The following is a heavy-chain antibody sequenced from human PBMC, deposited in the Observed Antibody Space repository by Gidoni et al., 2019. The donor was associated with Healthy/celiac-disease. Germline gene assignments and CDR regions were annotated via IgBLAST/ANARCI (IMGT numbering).Heavy chain of an antibody. CDR3: ARGGSIAAAGPVDY. CDR1: GGSFSGYY. V-gene: IGHV4-34*01. J-gene: IGHJ4*02. Sequence: QVQLQQWGAGLLKPSETLSLTWAVYGGSFSGYYSSWIRQPPGKGLEWIGEINHSGLTNYNPSLKSRVNISVDTSKNQFSLKLSSVTAADTAVYYCARGGSIAAAGPVDYWGQGTLVTVSS. CDR2: INHSGLT. D-gene: IGHD6-13*01.